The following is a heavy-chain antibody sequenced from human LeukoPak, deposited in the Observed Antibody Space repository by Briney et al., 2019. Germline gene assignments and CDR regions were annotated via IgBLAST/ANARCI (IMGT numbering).Heavy chain of an antibody. J-gene: IGHJ6*03. V-gene: IGHV4-34*01. D-gene: IGHD3-3*01. CDR2: INHSGST. Sequence: SETLSLTCTVSGGSISSYYWSWIRQPPGKGLEWIGEINHSGSTNYNPSLKSRVTISVDTSKNQFSLKLSSVTAADTAVYYCARRGTITVFGVVSDSHYYMDVWGKGTTVTVSS. CDR1: GGSISSYY. CDR3: ARRGTITVFGVVSDSHYYMDV.